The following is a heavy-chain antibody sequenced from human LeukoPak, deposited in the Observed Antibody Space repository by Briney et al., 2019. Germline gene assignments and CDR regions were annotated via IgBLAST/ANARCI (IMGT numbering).Heavy chain of an antibody. CDR1: GFTFSTYA. CDR2: ITSSGYDT. J-gene: IGHJ4*02. Sequence: GGSLRLSCAASGFTFSTYAMSWVRQAPGKGLESVSSITSSGYDTYYRDSVKGRFTISRDNSENTLYLQMNSLRPEDTAMYYCAKDSRETLAGTEDYWGRGTLVTVSS. V-gene: IGHV3-23*01. CDR3: AKDSRETLAGTEDY. D-gene: IGHD6-19*01.